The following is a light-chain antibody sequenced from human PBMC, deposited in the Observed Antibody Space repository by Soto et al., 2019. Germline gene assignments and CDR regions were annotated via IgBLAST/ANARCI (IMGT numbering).Light chain of an antibody. V-gene: IGKV1-5*01. CDR3: QQYNNNPPWT. Sequence: DIQMTQSPSTLSTSVGDRVTITCRASQSISHLLAWYQQKPGKAPKLLIYDASNLYSGVPSRFSGSGSGTEFTLTISSLQPDDFATYYCQQYNNNPPWTFGQGTKVDIK. J-gene: IGKJ1*01. CDR2: DAS. CDR1: QSISHL.